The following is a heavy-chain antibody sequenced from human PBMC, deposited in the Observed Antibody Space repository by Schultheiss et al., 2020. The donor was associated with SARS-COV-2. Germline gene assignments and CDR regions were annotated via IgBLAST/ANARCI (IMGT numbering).Heavy chain of an antibody. CDR1: GGSFSGYY. D-gene: IGHD6-13*01. J-gene: IGHJ1*01. CDR2: ITHSGST. V-gene: IGHV4-34*01. CDR3: ARLGAAAVGFQH. Sequence: SETLSLTCAVYGGSFSGYYWSWIRQPPGKGLAWIGEITHSGSTNYNPSLKSRVTISVDTSKNQFSLKLSSVTAADTAVYYCARLGAAAVGFQHWGQGTLVTVSS.